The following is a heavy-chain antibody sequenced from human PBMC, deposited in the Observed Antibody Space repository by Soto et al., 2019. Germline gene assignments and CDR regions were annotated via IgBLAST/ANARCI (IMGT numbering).Heavy chain of an antibody. CDR1: GFTFSSYW. V-gene: IGHV3-7*03. D-gene: IGHD6-6*01. CDR3: ASLEATPASSIAAPPGA. J-gene: IGHJ4*02. CDR2: IKQDGSEK. Sequence: EVQLVESGGGLVQPGGSLRLSCAASGFTFSSYWMSWVRQAPGKGLEWVANIKQDGSEKYYVDSVKGRFTISRDNAKNSLYLQMNSLRAEDTAVYYCASLEATPASSIAAPPGAGGQGTLVTVSS.